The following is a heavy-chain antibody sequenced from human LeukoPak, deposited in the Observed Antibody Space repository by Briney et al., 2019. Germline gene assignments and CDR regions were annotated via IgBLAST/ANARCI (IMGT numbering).Heavy chain of an antibody. J-gene: IGHJ5*02. CDR3: AKDDSAEMATISGWFDP. Sequence: GGSLRLSCAASGFTFDDYAMHWVRQAPGKGLEWVSGISWNSGSIGYADSVKGRFTISRDNAKNSLYLLMNSLRAEDTALYYCAKDDSAEMATISGWFDPWGQGTLVTVSS. D-gene: IGHD5-24*01. V-gene: IGHV3-9*01. CDR1: GFTFDDYA. CDR2: ISWNSGSI.